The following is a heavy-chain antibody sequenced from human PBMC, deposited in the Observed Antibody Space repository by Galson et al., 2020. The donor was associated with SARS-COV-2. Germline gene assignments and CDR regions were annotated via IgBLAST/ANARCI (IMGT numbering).Heavy chain of an antibody. CDR1: GFTFSSYN. CDR3: SRGLSSSWPFSDF. D-gene: IGHD6-13*01. Sequence: GESLKISCEASGFTFSSYNMHWVRQAPGKGQEWVSFITSSSTTYYADSVKGRFTISRDNAKNSLYLQMSGLRDDDTALYYCSRGLSSSWPFSDFWGQGALVTVSS. CDR2: ITSSSTT. J-gene: IGHJ4*02. V-gene: IGHV3-48*02.